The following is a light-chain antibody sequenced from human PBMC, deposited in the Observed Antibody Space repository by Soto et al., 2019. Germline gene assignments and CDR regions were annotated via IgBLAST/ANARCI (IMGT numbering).Light chain of an antibody. CDR3: MQAQQIPRT. J-gene: IGKJ1*01. Sequence: DIVMTQSLLSLPVTPGEPASISCRSSQSLLQSNGNNYLDWYLQKPGQSPQLLIFLGSNRASGVPDRFSGSGSGTDFTLKISRVEAEDVGVYYCMQAQQIPRTFGQGTKVEIK. CDR2: LGS. V-gene: IGKV2-28*01. CDR1: QSLLQSNGNNY.